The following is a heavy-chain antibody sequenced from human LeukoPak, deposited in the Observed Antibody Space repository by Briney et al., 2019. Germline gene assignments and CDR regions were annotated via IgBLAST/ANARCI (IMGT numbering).Heavy chain of an antibody. Sequence: PSETLSLTCTVSGGSISSSSYYWGWIRQPPGKGLEWIGRIYTSGSTNYNPSLKSRVTISVDTSKNQFSLKLSSVTAADTAVYYCASTYYYGSGSYGYWGQGTLVTVSS. CDR2: IYTSGST. D-gene: IGHD3-10*01. CDR1: GGSISSSSYY. V-gene: IGHV4-39*07. J-gene: IGHJ4*02. CDR3: ASTYYYGSGSYGY.